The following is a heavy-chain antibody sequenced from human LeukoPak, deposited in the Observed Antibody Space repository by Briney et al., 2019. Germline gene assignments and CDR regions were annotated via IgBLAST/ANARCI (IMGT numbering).Heavy chain of an antibody. V-gene: IGHV4-34*01. CDR1: GGSFSGYY. CDR3: ASDEEHWGY. D-gene: IGHD3-16*01. J-gene: IGHJ4*02. CDR2: INHSGST. Sequence: SETLSLTCAVYGGSFSGYYWSWIRQPPGKGLEWIGEINHSGSTNYNPSLKSRVTISVDTSKNQFSLKLSSVTAADTAVFYCASDEEHWGYWGQGTLVTVSS.